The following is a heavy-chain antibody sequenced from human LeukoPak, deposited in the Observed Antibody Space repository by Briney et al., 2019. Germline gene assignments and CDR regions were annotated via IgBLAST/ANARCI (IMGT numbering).Heavy chain of an antibody. J-gene: IGHJ5*02. V-gene: IGHV1-18*01. D-gene: IGHD3-22*01. CDR1: GYTFTSYG. CDR3: ATVAYYYDSSGYGDNWFDP. CDR2: ISAYNGNT. Sequence: ASVKVSCKASGYTFTSYGISWVRQAPGQGLEWMGWISAYNGNTNYAQKLQGRVTMTTDTSTSTAYMELRRLRSDDTAVYYCATVAYYYDSSGYGDNWFDPWGQGTLVTVSS.